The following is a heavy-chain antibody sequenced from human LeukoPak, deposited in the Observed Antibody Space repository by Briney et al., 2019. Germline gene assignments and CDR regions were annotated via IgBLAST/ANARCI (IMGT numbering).Heavy chain of an antibody. CDR1: GFTFDDYA. D-gene: IGHD6-19*01. CDR2: ISWNSGSI. Sequence: GGSLRLSCAASGFTFDDYAMHWVRHAPGKGLEWVSGISWNSGSIGYADSVRGRFTISRDNAKNSLYLQMNSLRAEDTALYYCAAHSGWVDYWGQPTLVTDSS. V-gene: IGHV3-9*01. J-gene: IGHJ4*02. CDR3: AAHSGWVDY.